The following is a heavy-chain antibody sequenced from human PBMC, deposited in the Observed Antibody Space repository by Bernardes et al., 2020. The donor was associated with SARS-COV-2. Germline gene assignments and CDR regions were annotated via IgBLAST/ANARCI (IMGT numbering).Heavy chain of an antibody. D-gene: IGHD3-10*01. CDR3: ARGNVVRGGNSYYYGMDV. Sequence: SETLSPTCIVAGGSTISYYCSWIRQPPGKGLEWIGYTDYSGSTNYNPTLKSRVTISVDTSKNQFSLKLSSVTAADPAVYYCARGNVVRGGNSYYYGMDVWGQGTTVTVSS. V-gene: IGHV4-59*01. J-gene: IGHJ6*02. CDR2: TDYSGST. CDR1: GGSTISYY.